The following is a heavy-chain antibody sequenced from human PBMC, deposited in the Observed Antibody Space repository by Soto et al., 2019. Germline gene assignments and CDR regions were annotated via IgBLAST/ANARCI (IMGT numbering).Heavy chain of an antibody. CDR1: GYSFTSFA. D-gene: IGHD2-21*01. CDR2: INAGNGNA. Sequence: ASVKVSCKASGYSFTSFAMHWVRQAPGQRHEWMGWINAGNGNAKYSQKFQGRVTITRDTSASTVYMELSSLRTEDTAVYYCARDGGASYPPVYFCDYWGQGTLVTVSS. J-gene: IGHJ4*02. V-gene: IGHV1-3*01. CDR3: ARDGGASYPPVYFCDY.